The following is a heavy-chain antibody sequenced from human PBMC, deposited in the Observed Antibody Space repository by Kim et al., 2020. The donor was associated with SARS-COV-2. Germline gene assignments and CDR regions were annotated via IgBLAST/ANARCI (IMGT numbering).Heavy chain of an antibody. CDR3: ASRGRHYGSGSPDAFDI. V-gene: IGHV4-34*01. Sequence: SETLSLTCAVYGGSFSGYYWSWIRQPPGKGLEWIGEINHSGSTNYNPSLKSRVTISVDTSKNQFSLKLSSVTAADTAVYYCASRGRHYGSGSPDAFDIWGQGTMVTVSS. CDR2: INHSGST. D-gene: IGHD3-10*01. J-gene: IGHJ3*02. CDR1: GGSFSGYY.